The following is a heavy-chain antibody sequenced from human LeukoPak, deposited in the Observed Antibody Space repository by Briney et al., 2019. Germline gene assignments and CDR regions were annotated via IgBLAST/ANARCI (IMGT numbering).Heavy chain of an antibody. J-gene: IGHJ5*02. Sequence: GGSLRLSCAASGFTFDDYPMSWVRQAPGKGLDWVSVIYSGGSTHYADSVKGRFTVSRHNSQNTLYLQMNSLKIEDTAMYYCARGFYGDNWFDPWGQGTLVTVSS. CDR3: ARGFYGDNWFDP. CDR2: IYSGGST. D-gene: IGHD4-17*01. V-gene: IGHV3-53*04. CDR1: GFTFDDYP.